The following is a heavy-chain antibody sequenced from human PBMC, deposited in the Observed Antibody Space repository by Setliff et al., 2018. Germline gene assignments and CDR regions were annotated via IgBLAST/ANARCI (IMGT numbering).Heavy chain of an antibody. CDR2: IYSNENT. V-gene: IGHV4-4*07. Sequence: SETLSLTCSVSGGSISSFFWNWVRLPAGKGLEWIGRIYSNENTNYNPSLKSRVTMSIDTSRNQLSLKLSSVTAADTAVYYCARVLTGGYSYGPIDYWGQGTLVTVSS. CDR3: ARVLTGGYSYGPIDY. D-gene: IGHD5-18*01. CDR1: GGSISSFF. J-gene: IGHJ4*02.